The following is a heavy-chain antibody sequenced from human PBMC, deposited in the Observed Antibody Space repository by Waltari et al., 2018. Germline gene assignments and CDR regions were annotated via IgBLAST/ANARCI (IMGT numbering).Heavy chain of an antibody. V-gene: IGHV4-39*01. CDR3: ARHPAMTIMLWYFDL. D-gene: IGHD2-8*01. CDR1: GGSISRSSYY. Sequence: QLQLQESGPGLVKPSETLSLTCTVSGGSISRSSYYWGWSRQPPGKGLEWIGSIYYSGSTYYNPSLKSRVTISVDTSKNQFSLKLSSVTAADTAVYYCARHPAMTIMLWYFDLWGRGTLVTVSS. CDR2: IYYSGST. J-gene: IGHJ2*01.